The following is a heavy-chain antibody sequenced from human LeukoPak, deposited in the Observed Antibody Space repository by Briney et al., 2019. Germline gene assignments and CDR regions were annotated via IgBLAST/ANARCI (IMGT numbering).Heavy chain of an antibody. D-gene: IGHD4-17*01. Sequence: PGGSLRLSCAASGFTFSTYAMSWVRQAPGKGLDWVSSISGSGTSTYYADSVKGRFTISRDNSQTTLYLQMNSLRAEDTAVYYCAKHYDFDYWGQGTLVTISS. CDR3: AKHYDFDY. J-gene: IGHJ4*02. CDR1: GFTFSTYA. CDR2: ISGSGTST. V-gene: IGHV3-23*01.